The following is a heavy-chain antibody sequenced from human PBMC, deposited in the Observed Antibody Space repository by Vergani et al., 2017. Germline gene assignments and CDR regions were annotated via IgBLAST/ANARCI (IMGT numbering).Heavy chain of an antibody. V-gene: IGHV4-34*01. D-gene: IGHD4-11*01. CDR1: GGSFNSYH. Sequence: QVQLQQWGGGLLKPSETLSLTCVVNGGSFNSYHWTWIRQSPGEGLGWVGDIDHTGRPDNNPSLKRVLTMSVDKSRNQFSLTLNSVTATDTAIYFCARVNTETDGHLSYYYYMDVWGQGTAVAVS. J-gene: IGHJ6*03. CDR3: ARVNTETDGHLSYYYYMDV. CDR2: IDHTGRP.